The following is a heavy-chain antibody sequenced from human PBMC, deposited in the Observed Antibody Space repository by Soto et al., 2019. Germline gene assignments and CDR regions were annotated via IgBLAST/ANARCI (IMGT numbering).Heavy chain of an antibody. CDR3: ARGRSSGWYGNWFDP. Sequence: TSETLSLTCAVYGGSFSGYYWIWIRQPPGKGLEWIGEINHSGSTNYNPSLKSRVTISVDTSKNQFSLKLSSVTAADTAVYYCARGRSSGWYGNWFDPWGQGTLVTVSS. V-gene: IGHV4-34*01. J-gene: IGHJ5*02. CDR1: GGSFSGYY. D-gene: IGHD6-19*01. CDR2: INHSGST.